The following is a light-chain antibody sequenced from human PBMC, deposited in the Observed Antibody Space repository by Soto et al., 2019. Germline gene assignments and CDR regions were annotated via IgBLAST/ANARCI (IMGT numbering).Light chain of an antibody. J-gene: IGLJ1*01. CDR2: GNS. CDR3: QSYDSSLSGYV. CDR1: SSNIGADYD. Sequence: QAVVTQPPSVSGAPGQRVTISCTGSSSNIGADYDVHWYQQLPGTAPKLLIYGNSDRPSGVPDRFSGSKSGTSASLAITGLQAEDEADYYCQSYDSSLSGYVFGIGTKLTVL. V-gene: IGLV1-40*01.